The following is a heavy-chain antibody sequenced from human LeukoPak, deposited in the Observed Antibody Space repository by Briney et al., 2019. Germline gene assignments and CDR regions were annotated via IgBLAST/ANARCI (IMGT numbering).Heavy chain of an antibody. Sequence: KPSETLSLTCSVSGGSISSSSSFWGWIRQPPGKGLEWIVSIFYSGSTYYNPSLKSRVTISVDTSKNHLSLKLTSVTAADTAVYYCARRGRIWPDFDYGGQGILVTVSS. CDR2: IFYSGST. CDR1: GGSISSSSSF. D-gene: IGHD2-15*01. CDR3: ARRGRIWPDFDY. V-gene: IGHV4-39*02. J-gene: IGHJ4*02.